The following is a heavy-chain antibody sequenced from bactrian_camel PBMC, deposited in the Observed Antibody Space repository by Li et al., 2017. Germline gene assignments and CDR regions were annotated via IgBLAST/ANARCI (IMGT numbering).Heavy chain of an antibody. V-gene: IGHV3S1*01. CDR3: ARDLRNGESAL. CDR1: GYTYSTYC. J-gene: IGHJ4*01. CDR2: ISTYGNTT. Sequence: QLVESGGGSAQSGGPLRLPCKVSGYTYSTYCMAWFRQAPGKEREGVAIISTYGNTTIYADSVKGRFTISIDNAKNTVYLQMATMKPDDTAVYYCARDLRNGESALWGQGTQVTVS. D-gene: IGHD1*01.